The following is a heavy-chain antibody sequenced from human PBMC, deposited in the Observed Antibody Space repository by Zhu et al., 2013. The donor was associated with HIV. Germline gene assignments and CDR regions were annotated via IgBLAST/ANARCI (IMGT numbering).Heavy chain of an antibody. CDR2: IIPIFGTA. Sequence: QVQLVQSGAEVKKPGSSVKVSCKASGGTFSSYAISWVRQAPGQGLEWMGGIIPIFGTANYAQKFQGRVTITADESTSTAYMELSSLRSEDTAVYYCASVVVTAIPNSFRYYYYGMDVWGQGTTVTVSS. CDR3: ASVVVTAIPNSFRYYYYGMDV. CDR1: GGTFSSYA. J-gene: IGHJ6*02. V-gene: IGHV1-69*01. D-gene: IGHD2-21*02.